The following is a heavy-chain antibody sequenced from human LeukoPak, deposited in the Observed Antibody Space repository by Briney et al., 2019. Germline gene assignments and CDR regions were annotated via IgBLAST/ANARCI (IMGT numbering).Heavy chain of an antibody. J-gene: IGHJ4*02. CDR3: ARSHEYCTNGVCPFDY. V-gene: IGHV1-69*13. Sequence: ASVKVSCKASGGTFSSYAISWVRQAPGQGLEWMGGIIPIFGTANYAQKFQGRVTITADESTSTAYMELSSLRSEDTAVYYCARSHEYCTNGVCPFDYWGQGTLVTVSS. CDR2: IIPIFGTA. CDR1: GGTFSSYA. D-gene: IGHD2-8*01.